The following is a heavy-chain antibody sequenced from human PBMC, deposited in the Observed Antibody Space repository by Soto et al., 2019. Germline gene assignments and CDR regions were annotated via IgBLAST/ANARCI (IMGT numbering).Heavy chain of an antibody. J-gene: IGHJ5*02. V-gene: IGHV3-11*01. CDR2: ISHSDDDI. CDR1: GFSLGDFY. Sequence: QEQLVESGGGLVKPGGSLRLSCTASGFSLGDFYMSWIRQAPGKGLEWVSQISHSDDDIQYADSVKGRFTISRDIAQNTLYLQMNSLRVDDTAIYYCARVEGGEENWFDPWGQGTLVTVSS. CDR3: ARVEGGEENWFDP. D-gene: IGHD4-17*01.